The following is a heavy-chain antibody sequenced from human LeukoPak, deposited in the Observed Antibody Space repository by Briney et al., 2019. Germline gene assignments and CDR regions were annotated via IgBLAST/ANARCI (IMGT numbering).Heavy chain of an antibody. CDR2: ISGSGGST. CDR3: AKGPAAIPLIDY. V-gene: IGHV3-23*01. J-gene: IGHJ4*02. D-gene: IGHD2-2*01. Sequence: GGSLRLSCAASGFTFSSYAMSWVRQAPGKGLEWVTAISGSGGSTYYADSVKGRFTISRDNSKNTLYLQMNSLRAEDTAVYYCAKGPAAIPLIDYWGQGTLVTVSS. CDR1: GFTFSSYA.